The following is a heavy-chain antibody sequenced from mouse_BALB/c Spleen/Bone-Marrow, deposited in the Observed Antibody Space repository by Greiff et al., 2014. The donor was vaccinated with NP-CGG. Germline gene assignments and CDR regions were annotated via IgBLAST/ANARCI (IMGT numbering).Heavy chain of an antibody. CDR1: GFNIKDTY. CDR2: NDPANGNT. D-gene: IGHD2-2*01. Sequence: EVQLQQSGAELVKPGASVKLSCTASGFNIKDTYMHWVKQRPEQGLEWIGRNDPANGNTKYDPKFQGKATITADTSSNTAYLQLSSLTSEDTAVYYCASYVYGYYFDYWGQGTTLTVSS. CDR3: ASYVYGYYFDY. V-gene: IGHV14-3*02. J-gene: IGHJ2*01.